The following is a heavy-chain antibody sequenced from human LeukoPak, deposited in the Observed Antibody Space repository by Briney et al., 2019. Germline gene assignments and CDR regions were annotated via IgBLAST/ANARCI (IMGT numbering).Heavy chain of an antibody. CDR3: ARDSKYYYDSSGYYCPDY. J-gene: IGHJ4*02. Sequence: ASVKVSCKASGYTFTGYYMHWVRQAPGQGLEWMGWINPNSGGTNYAQKFQGRVTMTRDTSISTAYMELTRLRSDDTAVYYCARDSKYYYDSSGYYCPDYWGQGTLVTVSS. CDR1: GYTFTGYY. V-gene: IGHV1-2*02. D-gene: IGHD3-22*01. CDR2: INPNSGGT.